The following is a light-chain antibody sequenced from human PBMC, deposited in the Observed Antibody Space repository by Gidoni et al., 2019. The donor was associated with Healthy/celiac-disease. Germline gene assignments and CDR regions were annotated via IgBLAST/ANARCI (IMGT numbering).Light chain of an antibody. CDR2: GAS. Sequence: IGMMRSPATRSVSPGERATLSCRASQSVSSNLAWYQQKPGQAPRLLIYGASTRATGIPARFSGSGSGTEFTLPISSLQSEDFVVYYCQQYNTWPRTFGQGTKVEIK. V-gene: IGKV3-15*01. CDR3: QQYNTWPRT. J-gene: IGKJ1*01. CDR1: QSVSSN.